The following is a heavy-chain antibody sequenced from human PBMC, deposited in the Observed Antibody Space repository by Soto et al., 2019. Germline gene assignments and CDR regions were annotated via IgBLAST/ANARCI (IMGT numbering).Heavy chain of an antibody. CDR1: GYTFTNSG. CDR3: ARAPRSSWYAP. J-gene: IGHJ5*02. Sequence: ASVKVSCKASGYTFTNSGIIWVRQAPGQGLEWLGWINTDNGNTNYAQHLQGRVTLTTDTSTSTAYMELRSLRSDDTAVYYCARAPRSSWYAPWGQGTMVTV. V-gene: IGHV1-18*01. D-gene: IGHD6-13*01. CDR2: INTDNGNT.